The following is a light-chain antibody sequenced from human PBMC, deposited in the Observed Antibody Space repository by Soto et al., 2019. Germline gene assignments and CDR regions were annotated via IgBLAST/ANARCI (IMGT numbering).Light chain of an antibody. CDR3: QSADSHNAVV. J-gene: IGLJ2*01. Sequence: SYELTQPPSVSVPPGQTARITCSGDALPNQYSYWYQLKPGQAPVLVMYKDTDRPSGIPERFSGSTSGTTVTLTIRGVQAEDEADYYCQSADSHNAVVFGGGTKLTVL. CDR2: KDT. CDR1: ALPNQY. V-gene: IGLV3-25*03.